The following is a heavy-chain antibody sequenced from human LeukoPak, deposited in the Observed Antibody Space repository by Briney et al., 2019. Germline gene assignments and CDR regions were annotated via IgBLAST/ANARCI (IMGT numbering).Heavy chain of an antibody. CDR3: ASNGDDYGDYPADAFDI. D-gene: IGHD4-17*01. V-gene: IGHV4-31*03. Sequence: SETLSLTCTVSGSSISSGGYYWSWIRQHPGKGLEWIGYIYYSGSTYYNPSLKSRVTISVDTSKNQFSLKLSSVTAADTAVYYCASNGDDYGDYPADAFDIWGQGTMVTVSS. CDR1: GSSISSGGYY. J-gene: IGHJ3*02. CDR2: IYYSGST.